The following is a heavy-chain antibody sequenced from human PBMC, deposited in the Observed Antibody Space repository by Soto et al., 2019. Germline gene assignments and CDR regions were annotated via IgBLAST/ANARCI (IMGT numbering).Heavy chain of an antibody. J-gene: IGHJ6*02. D-gene: IGHD4-17*01. CDR1: GGTFSSYA. CDR2: IIPIFGTA. Sequence: SVKVSCKASGGTFSSYAISWVRQARGRGLEWMGGIIPIFGTANYAQKFQGRVTITADESTSTAYMELSSLRSEDTAVYYCARRYGGNSGQYYYYYYGMDVWGQGTTVTVSS. V-gene: IGHV1-69*13. CDR3: ARRYGGNSGQYYYYYYGMDV.